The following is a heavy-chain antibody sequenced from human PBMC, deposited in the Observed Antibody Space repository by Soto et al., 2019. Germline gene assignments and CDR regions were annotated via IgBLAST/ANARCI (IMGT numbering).Heavy chain of an antibody. V-gene: IGHV3-21*01. D-gene: IGHD3-3*02. CDR3: VKDEGIEAMDV. Sequence: PGGSLRLCCAASGFTFTRYIRNWVRQAPGKGLEWVASITSRGSYVYYAGSVKGRFSASRDNAKNSLSLQMDSLRPDDTAIYFCVKDEGIEAMDVWGQGTTVTVSS. CDR1: GFTFTRYI. J-gene: IGHJ6*02. CDR2: ITSRGSYV.